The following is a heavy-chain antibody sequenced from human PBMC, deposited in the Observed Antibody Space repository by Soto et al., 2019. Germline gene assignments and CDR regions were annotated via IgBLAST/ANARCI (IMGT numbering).Heavy chain of an antibody. V-gene: IGHV1-69*01. CDR2: IIPIFGTA. J-gene: IGHJ4*02. D-gene: IGHD6-19*01. CDR3: AREGSPAVAGTGRAFDY. Sequence: QVQLVQSGAEVKKPGSSVKVSCKASGGTFSSYAISWVRQAPGQGLEWMGGIIPIFGTANYAQKFQGRVTITADEATSTAYMELSSLGSEDAAVYYCAREGSPAVAGTGRAFDYWGQGTLVTVSS. CDR1: GGTFSSYA.